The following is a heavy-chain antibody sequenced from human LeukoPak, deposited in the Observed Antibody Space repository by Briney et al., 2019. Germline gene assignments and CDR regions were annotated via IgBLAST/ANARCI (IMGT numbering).Heavy chain of an antibody. J-gene: IGHJ4*02. Sequence: GASVKVSCKASGYTFTSYGISWVRQAPGQGLAWMGWISAYNGNTNYAQKLQGRVTMTTDTSTSTAYMELRSLRSDDTAVYYCARANIVVVPAAMDGGYYFDYWGRGTLVTVSS. D-gene: IGHD2-2*01. V-gene: IGHV1-18*01. CDR3: ARANIVVVPAAMDGGYYFDY. CDR1: GYTFTSYG. CDR2: ISAYNGNT.